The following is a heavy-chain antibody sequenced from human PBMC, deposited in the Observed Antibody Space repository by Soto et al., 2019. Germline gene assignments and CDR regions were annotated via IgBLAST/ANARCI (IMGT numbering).Heavy chain of an antibody. CDR2: IWYDGSNK. J-gene: IGHJ4*02. CDR3: ARDSRAVAGTGYFDY. V-gene: IGHV3-33*01. D-gene: IGHD6-19*01. Sequence: QVQLVESGGGVVQPGRSLRLSCAASGFTFSSYGMHWVRQAPGKGLEWVAVIWYDGSNKYYADSVKGRFTISRDNSKNTRDLEMNSLRAEDRAVYYCARDSRAVAGTGYFDYWGQGTLVTVSS. CDR1: GFTFSSYG.